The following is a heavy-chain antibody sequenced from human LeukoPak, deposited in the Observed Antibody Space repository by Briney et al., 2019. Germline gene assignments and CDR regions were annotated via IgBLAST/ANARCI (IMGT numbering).Heavy chain of an antibody. CDR1: GFTFSSYA. J-gene: IGHJ4*02. CDR3: AKGRTLGYCSSTSCLGAYFDY. CDR2: ISGSGGST. V-gene: IGHV3-23*01. Sequence: GGSLRLSCAASGFTFSSYAMSWVRQAPGKGLEWVSAISGSGGSTYYADSVKGRFTISRDNSKNTLYLQMNSLRAEDTAVYYCAKGRTLGYCSSTSCLGAYFDYWGQGTLVTVSS. D-gene: IGHD2-2*01.